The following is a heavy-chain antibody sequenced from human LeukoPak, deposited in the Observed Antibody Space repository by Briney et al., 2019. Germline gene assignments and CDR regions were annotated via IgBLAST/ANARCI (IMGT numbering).Heavy chain of an antibody. J-gene: IGHJ3*02. CDR3: ARGRGDDYGGNWNAFDI. D-gene: IGHD4-23*01. V-gene: IGHV1-46*01. CDR2: INPSGGST. Sequence: ASVKVSCKAAGYTFTSYYMHWVRQAAAQGREWVGSINPSGGSTSYAQKFQGRVTMTRDTSTSTVYMELSSLRSEDTAVYYCARGRGDDYGGNWNAFDIWGQGTMVTVSS. CDR1: GYTFTSYY.